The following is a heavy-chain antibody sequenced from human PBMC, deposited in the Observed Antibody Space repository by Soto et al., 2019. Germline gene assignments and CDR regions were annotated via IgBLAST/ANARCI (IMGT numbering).Heavy chain of an antibody. J-gene: IGHJ4*02. CDR1: GFSLTTVGVG. CDR3: AHRHVSPAYFAF. Sequence: QITLRESGPALVKPTQTLTLTCTFSGFSLTTVGVGVAWIRQPPGKALEWLALIYWDDDKIYSPSHKSRLTVTKDTSKHRVVFTMSNLDPTDTATYCWAHRHVSPAYFAFWGQGTLVTVSS. V-gene: IGHV2-5*02. CDR2: IYWDDDK.